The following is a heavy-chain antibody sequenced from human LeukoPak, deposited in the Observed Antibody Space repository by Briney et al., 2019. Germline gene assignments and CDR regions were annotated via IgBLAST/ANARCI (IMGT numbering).Heavy chain of an antibody. J-gene: IGHJ4*02. CDR3: ARDSVY. CDR1: GFTFDDYA. Sequence: GGSLRLSCAASGFTFDDYAMHWVRQAPGKGLEWVSGISWNSGSIGYADSVKGRFTISRDNSKNTLYLQMNSLRAEDTAVYYCARDSVYWGQGTLVTVSS. CDR2: ISWNSGSI. V-gene: IGHV3-9*01.